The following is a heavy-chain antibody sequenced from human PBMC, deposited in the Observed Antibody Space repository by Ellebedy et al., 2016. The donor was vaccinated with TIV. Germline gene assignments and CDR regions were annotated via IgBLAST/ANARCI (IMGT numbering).Heavy chain of an antibody. J-gene: IGHJ3*01. V-gene: IGHV4-4*02. CDR3: ARTTAFDV. D-gene: IGHD1-14*01. CDR2: IFHSGRT. Sequence: SETLSLXXAVSGVSVSSSNWWGWVRQPPGKGLEWIGEIFHSGRTNYNPSLKSRVTISLDKSTNEISLRLTSVAAADTAVYYCARTTAFDVWGQGTMVTVSS. CDR1: GVSVSSSNW.